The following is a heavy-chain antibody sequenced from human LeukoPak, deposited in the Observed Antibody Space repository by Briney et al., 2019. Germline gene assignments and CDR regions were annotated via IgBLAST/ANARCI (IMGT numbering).Heavy chain of an antibody. CDR1: GVTFSSYG. J-gene: IGHJ4*02. V-gene: IGHV3-33*01. CDR2: IWYDGSNK. Sequence: GRSLRLSCAASGVTFSSYGMHWVCQAQGTGPDRVAVIWYDGSNKYYADSVKGRFTISTDNSKNTLHLQMTSLRAEDTAVYYCARDGYCSGCSCSGPFDYWGQGTLVTVSS. D-gene: IGHD2-15*01. CDR3: ARDGYCSGCSCSGPFDY.